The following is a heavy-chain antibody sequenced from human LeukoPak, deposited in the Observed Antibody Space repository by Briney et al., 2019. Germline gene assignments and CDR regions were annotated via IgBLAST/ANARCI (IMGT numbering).Heavy chain of an antibody. CDR2: IYYSGST. V-gene: IGHV4-39*01. J-gene: IGHJ4*02. CDR1: GVSISSSSYY. D-gene: IGHD3-22*01. CDR3: ASYYYDSSAYYEPFDY. Sequence: SETLSLTCTVSGVSISSSSYYWGWIRQPPGKGLEWIGSIYYSGSTYYNPSLKSRVTISVATSKNQFSPKLSSVTPADTAVYYSASYYYDSSAYYEPFDYWGQGTLVTVSS.